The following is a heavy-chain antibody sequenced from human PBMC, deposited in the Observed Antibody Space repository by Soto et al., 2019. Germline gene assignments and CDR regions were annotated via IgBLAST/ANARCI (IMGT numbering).Heavy chain of an antibody. V-gene: IGHV1-2*04. CDR1: GYTFTGYY. D-gene: IGHD6-13*01. CDR2: INPNSGGT. Sequence: ASVKVSCKASGYTFTGYYMHWARQAPGQGLEWMGWINPNSGGTNYAQKFQGWVTMTRDTSISTAYMELSRLRSDDTAVYYCARHSSSSWYEDYYYYGMDVWGQGTTVTVSS. J-gene: IGHJ6*02. CDR3: ARHSSSSWYEDYYYYGMDV.